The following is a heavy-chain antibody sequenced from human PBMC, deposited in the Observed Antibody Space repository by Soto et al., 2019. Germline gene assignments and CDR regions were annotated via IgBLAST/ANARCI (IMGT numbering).Heavy chain of an antibody. CDR1: GGTFSSYP. D-gene: IGHD5-12*01. CDR3: ASRYDVYMAIGGDVFDS. CDR2: IIPLPHIA. V-gene: IGHV1-69*02. J-gene: IGHJ3*02. Sequence: QVQWVQSGAAVKRPGSSVKVSCKAYGGTFSSYPIICVRQAPGQGLEYMGRIIPLPHIADYTQRFQGRLTITADQATSTAYMEVSMRTSYDTAFYYCASRYDVYMAIGGDVFDSWGRGTKVTVSS.